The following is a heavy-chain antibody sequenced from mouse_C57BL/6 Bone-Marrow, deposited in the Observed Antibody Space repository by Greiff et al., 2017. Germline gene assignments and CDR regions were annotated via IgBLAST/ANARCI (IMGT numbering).Heavy chain of an antibody. CDR1: GFSLTSYG. J-gene: IGHJ4*01. CDR2: IWSDGST. Sequence: VQRVESGPGLVAPSQSLSITCTVSGFSLTSYGVHWVRQPPGKGLEWLVVIWSDGSTTYTSALKSRLSISKDNSKSQVFLKMNSLQTDDTVMYYCARHWTISGYLLPHYYAMDYWGQGTSVTVSS. V-gene: IGHV2-6-1*01. D-gene: IGHD1-1*01. CDR3: ARHWTISGYLLPHYYAMDY.